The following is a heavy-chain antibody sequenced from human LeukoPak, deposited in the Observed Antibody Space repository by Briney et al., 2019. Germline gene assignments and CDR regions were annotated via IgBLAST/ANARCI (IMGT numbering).Heavy chain of an antibody. J-gene: IGHJ4*02. V-gene: IGHV4-34*01. CDR1: VWFFSGYY. Sequence: SETLSLTCAVYVWFFSGYYWSWIPQTPGKGVEWVEEINHSGSTNYNPSLKSRVTISVDTSKNQFSLKLSSVTAADTAVYYCARGRQTYYYDSSGNGPFDYWGQGTLVTASS. CDR2: INHSGST. D-gene: IGHD3-22*01. CDR3: ARGRQTYYYDSSGNGPFDY.